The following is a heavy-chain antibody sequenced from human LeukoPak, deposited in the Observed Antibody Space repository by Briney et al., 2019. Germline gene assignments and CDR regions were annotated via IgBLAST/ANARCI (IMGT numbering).Heavy chain of an antibody. V-gene: IGHV4-59*12. D-gene: IGHD1-26*01. CDR1: GGSISSYY. CDR2: IYYSGST. Sequence: SETLSLTCTVSGGSISSYYWSWIRQPPGKGLEWIGYIYYSGSTNYNPSLKSRVTISVDTSKNQFSLKLSSVTPEDTAVYYCARGGNYYWFDPWGQGTLVTVSS. CDR3: ARGGNYYWFDP. J-gene: IGHJ5*02.